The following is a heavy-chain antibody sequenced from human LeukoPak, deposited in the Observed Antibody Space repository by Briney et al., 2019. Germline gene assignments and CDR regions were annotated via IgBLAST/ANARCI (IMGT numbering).Heavy chain of an antibody. CDR1: GFTFSSYA. CDR2: ISGSGGST. D-gene: IGHD3-22*01. V-gene: IGHV3-23*01. Sequence: GGSLRLSCAASGFTFSSYAMSWVRQAPGKGLEWVSAISGSGGSTYYADSVKGRFTISRDNSKNTLYLQMNSLRAEDTAVYYCAKDQPANYYDSSGYLGVFDHWGQGTLVTVSS. CDR3: AKDQPANYYDSSGYLGVFDH. J-gene: IGHJ4*02.